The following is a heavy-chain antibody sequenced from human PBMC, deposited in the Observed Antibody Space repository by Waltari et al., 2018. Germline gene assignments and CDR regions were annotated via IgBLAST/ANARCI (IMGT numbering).Heavy chain of an antibody. V-gene: IGHV1-69*08. D-gene: IGHD6-19*01. J-gene: IGHJ4*02. CDR3: ARDRSSGWSYYFDY. CDR1: GGTLSSYA. CDR2: IIPIFGTA. Sequence: QVQLVQSGAEVKKPGSSVKVCCKASGGTLSSYAISWVRQAPGQGLEWMGRIIPIFGTANYAQKFQGRVTITADKSTSTAYMELSSLRSEDTAVYYCARDRSSGWSYYFDYWGQGTLVTVSS.